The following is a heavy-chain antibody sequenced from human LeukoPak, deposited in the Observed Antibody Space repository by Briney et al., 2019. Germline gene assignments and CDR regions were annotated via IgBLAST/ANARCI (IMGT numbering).Heavy chain of an antibody. CDR2: IKQDGYEK. J-gene: IGHJ4*02. V-gene: IGHV3-7*01. CDR3: ARDKIVGPTTLDY. D-gene: IGHD1-26*01. Sequence: GGSLRLSCAASGFTFSGYWMSWVRQTPEKGLKWVANIKQDGYEKYYVDSVKGRFTISRDNAKNSLYLQMNSLRADDTAVYYCARDKIVGPTTLDYWGQGTLVTVSS. CDR1: GFTFSGYW.